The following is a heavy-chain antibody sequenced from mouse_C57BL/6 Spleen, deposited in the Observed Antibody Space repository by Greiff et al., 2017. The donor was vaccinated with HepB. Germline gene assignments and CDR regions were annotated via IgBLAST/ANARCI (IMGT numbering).Heavy chain of an antibody. CDR2: IYPGNSDT. CDR1: GYTFTSYW. V-gene: IGHV1-5*01. J-gene: IGHJ2*01. CDR3: TRSYSKSPNCDY. D-gene: IGHD2-5*01. Sequence: VQLQQSGTVLARPGASVKMSCKTSGYTFTSYWMHWVKQRPGQGLEWIGAIYPGNSDTSYNQKFKGKAKLTAVTSASTAYMELSSLTNEDSAVYYCTRSYSKSPNCDYWGQGTTLTVSS.